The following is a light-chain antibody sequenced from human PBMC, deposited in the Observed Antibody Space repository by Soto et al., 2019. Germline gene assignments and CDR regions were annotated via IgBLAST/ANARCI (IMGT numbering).Light chain of an antibody. CDR2: GAS. CDR3: QQYGSSPPWT. J-gene: IGKJ1*01. CDR1: QSVSSSY. Sequence: DIVLTQSPVTLSLYPGERTTLSCRAIQSVSSSYLAWYQQKPGQAPRLLIYGASSRATGIPDRFSGSGSGTDFTLTISRLEPEDFAVYYCQQYGSSPPWTFGQGTKVDIK. V-gene: IGKV3-20*01.